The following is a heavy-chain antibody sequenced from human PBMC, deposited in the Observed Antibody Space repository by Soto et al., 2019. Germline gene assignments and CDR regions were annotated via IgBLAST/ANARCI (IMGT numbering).Heavy chain of an antibody. J-gene: IGHJ1*01. CDR1: GFTFDDYT. CDR2: IRSKAYGGTT. V-gene: IGHV3-49*03. CDR3: SRDFGIVVISTQH. D-gene: IGHD3-22*01. Sequence: PGGSLRLSCTGSGFTFDDYTMAWFRQAPGKGLEWLGFIRSKAYGGTTEYAASVKGRFTLSRDDSKSTAFLQMSSLKIEDTAVYYCSRDFGIVVISTQHWGQGT.